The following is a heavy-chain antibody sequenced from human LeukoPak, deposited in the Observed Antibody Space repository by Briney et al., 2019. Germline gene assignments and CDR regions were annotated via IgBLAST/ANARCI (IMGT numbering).Heavy chain of an antibody. V-gene: IGHV5-51*01. CDR1: GYDFTNFW. D-gene: IGHD6-13*01. J-gene: IGHJ4*02. CDR3: ARLFSSSWPYFDY. Sequence: GESLKISCKGSGYDFTNFWIAWVRQMPGKGLEWMGIIYPADSDTRYSPSFQGQVTISADKSISTAFPQWTSLKASDTAMYYCARLFSSSWPYFDYWGQGIKVTVSS. CDR2: IYPADSDT.